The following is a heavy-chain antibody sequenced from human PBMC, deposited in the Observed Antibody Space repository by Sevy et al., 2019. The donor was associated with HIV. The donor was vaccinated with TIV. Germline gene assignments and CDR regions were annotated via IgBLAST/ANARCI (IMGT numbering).Heavy chain of an antibody. J-gene: IGHJ6*02. CDR1: GFTFSDYY. CDR2: ISSSGDTI. V-gene: IGHV3-11*01. D-gene: IGHD4-17*01. Sequence: GGSLRLSCAASGFTFSDYYMSWIRQAPGKGLEWLSYISSSGDTIYYAYSVKGRFTISRDNAKKSLYLQMNSLRAEDTAVYYCARDHVKDGDLGDYYYYAMDVWGQGTTVTVSS. CDR3: ARDHVKDGDLGDYYYYAMDV.